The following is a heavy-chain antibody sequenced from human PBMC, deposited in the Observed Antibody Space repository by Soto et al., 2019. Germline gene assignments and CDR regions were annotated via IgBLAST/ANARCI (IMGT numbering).Heavy chain of an antibody. CDR2: ISAYNGNT. CDR3: ARDIVGGVTRVNWFEP. Sequence: XSVKVSFKASGYTFTSYGSGWVRQAPGQGLEWMGWISAYNGNTNYAQKLQGRVTMTTDTSTSTAYMELRSLRSEDTAVHYCARDIVGGVTRVNWFEPWRQGTLVTVS. V-gene: IGHV1-18*01. D-gene: IGHD2-8*02. J-gene: IGHJ5*02. CDR1: GYTFTSYG.